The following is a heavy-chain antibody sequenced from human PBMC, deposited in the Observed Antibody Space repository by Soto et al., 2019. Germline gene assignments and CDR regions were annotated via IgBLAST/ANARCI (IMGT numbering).Heavy chain of an antibody. CDR2: IIPIFGTA. CDR1: GGTFSSYA. D-gene: IGHD3-3*01. Sequence: QVQLVQSGAEVKKPGSSVKVSCKASGGTFSSYAISWVRQAPGQGLEWMGGIIPIFGTANYAQKFQGSVTITADESTSTAYMELSSLRSEDTAVYYCARGRITIFGVVIKTVGSAFDIWGQGTMVTVSS. CDR3: ARGRITIFGVVIKTVGSAFDI. J-gene: IGHJ3*02. V-gene: IGHV1-69*01.